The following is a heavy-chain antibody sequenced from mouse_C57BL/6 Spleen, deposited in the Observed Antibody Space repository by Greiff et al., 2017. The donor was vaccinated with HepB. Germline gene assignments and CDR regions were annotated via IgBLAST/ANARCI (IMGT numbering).Heavy chain of an antibody. CDR3: ARGNYGNPFAY. V-gene: IGHV5-6*01. J-gene: IGHJ3*01. CDR1: GFTFSSYG. CDR2: ISSGGSYT. Sequence: EVQGVESGGDLVKPGGSLKLSCAASGFTFSSYGMSWVRQTPDKRLEWVATISSGGSYTYYPDSVKGRFTISRDNAKNTLYLQMSSLKSEDTAMYYCARGNYGNPFAYWGQGTLVTVSA. D-gene: IGHD2-1*01.